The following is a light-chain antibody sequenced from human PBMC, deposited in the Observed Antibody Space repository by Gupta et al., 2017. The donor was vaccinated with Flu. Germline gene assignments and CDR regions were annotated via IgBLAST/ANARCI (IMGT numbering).Light chain of an antibody. V-gene: IGLV1-40*01. J-gene: IGLJ1*01. CDR1: SSDVGAGYD. CDR2: GNT. CDR3: QTYDNTLRLYV. Sequence: SSDVGAGYDVHWDQQVPGAAPRLLIYGNTNRPSGVPDRFSGSKSGTSASLAITGLQVEDEADYYCQTYDNTLRLYVFGTGTRVTVL.